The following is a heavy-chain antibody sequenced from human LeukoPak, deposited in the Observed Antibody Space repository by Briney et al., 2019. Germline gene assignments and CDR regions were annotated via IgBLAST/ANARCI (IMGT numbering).Heavy chain of an antibody. CDR2: FIGSTST. Sequence: GGSLRLSCAASGFTFSRYGMSWVRQAPGKGLEWVSGFIGSTSTYYADSVKGRFTISRDNSKNTLYLQMNSLRAEGTALYYCTNTRDRYFEAWGQGTLVTVSS. V-gene: IGHV3-23*01. D-gene: IGHD3-9*01. CDR3: TNTRDRYFEA. CDR1: GFTFSRYG. J-gene: IGHJ4*02.